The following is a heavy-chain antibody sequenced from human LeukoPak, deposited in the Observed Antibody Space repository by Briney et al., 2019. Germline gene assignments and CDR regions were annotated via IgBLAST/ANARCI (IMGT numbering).Heavy chain of an antibody. J-gene: IGHJ3*02. CDR1: GGSISSYY. V-gene: IGHV4-4*07. Sequence: SETLSLTCTVSGGSISSYYWSWIRQPAGKGLEWIGRFYTSGSTNYNPSLKSRVTMSVDTSKNQFSLKLSSVTAADTAAYYCARGRPDYDAFDIWGQGTMVTVSS. CDR3: ARGRPDYDAFDI. CDR2: FYTSGST. D-gene: IGHD6-6*01.